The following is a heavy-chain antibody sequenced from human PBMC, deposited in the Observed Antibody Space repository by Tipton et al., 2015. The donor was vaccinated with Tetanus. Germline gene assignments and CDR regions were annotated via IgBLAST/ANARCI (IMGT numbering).Heavy chain of an antibody. CDR2: IYFQGST. Sequence: TLSLTCTVSGGSISDKKYYWGWIRQPPGKGLEWIASIYFQGSTYYSPALRSRVTIAVDTAQNFFSLRLTSVTAADTAVYYCARHLYGYWFDPWCQGALVTVSS. V-gene: IGHV4-39*01. CDR1: GGSISDKKYY. D-gene: IGHD3-10*01. CDR3: ARHLYGYWFDP. J-gene: IGHJ5*02.